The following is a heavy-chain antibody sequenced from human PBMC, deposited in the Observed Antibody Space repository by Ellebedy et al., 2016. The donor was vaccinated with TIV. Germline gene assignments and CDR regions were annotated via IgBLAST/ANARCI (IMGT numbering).Heavy chain of an antibody. V-gene: IGHV4-34*01. D-gene: IGHD3-10*01. CDR3: ARFQTGQYYYYGMDV. J-gene: IGHJ6*02. CDR1: GGSISSYY. CDR2: INHSGST. Sequence: SETLSLTCTVSGGSISSYYWSWIRQPPGKGLEWIGEINHSGSTNYNPSLKSRVTISVDTSKNQFSLKLSSVTAADTAVYYCARFQTGQYYYYGMDVWGQGTTVTVSS.